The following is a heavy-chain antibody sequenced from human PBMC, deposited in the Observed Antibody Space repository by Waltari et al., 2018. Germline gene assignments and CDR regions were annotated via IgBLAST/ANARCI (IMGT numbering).Heavy chain of an antibody. CDR2: IDVSGGST. D-gene: IGHD2-15*01. J-gene: IGHJ4*02. Sequence: QVQLVQSGADVKKPGASVKVSCQASGYTFTTYYINLARQAPGQGLEWMGIIDVSGGSTTYAQKFQGRVTMTRDTSTSTVYMELSSLRSEDTAVYYCARALGGSSLRVFDYWGQGTLVTVSS. V-gene: IGHV1-46*01. CDR1: GYTFTTYY. CDR3: ARALGGSSLRVFDY.